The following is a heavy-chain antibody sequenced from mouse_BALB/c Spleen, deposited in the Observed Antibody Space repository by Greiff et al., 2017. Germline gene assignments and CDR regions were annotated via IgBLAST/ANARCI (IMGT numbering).Heavy chain of an antibody. V-gene: IGHV14-3*02. J-gene: IGHJ2*01. D-gene: IGHD4-1*02. CDR3: ASTTGADFDY. CDR2: IDPANGNT. CDR1: GFNIKDTY. Sequence: EVQLQESGAELVKPGASVKLSCTASGFNIKDTYMHWVKQRPEQGLEWIGRIDPANGNTKYDPKFQGKATITADTSSNTAYLQLSSLTSEDTAVYYCASTTGADFDYWGQGTTLTVSS.